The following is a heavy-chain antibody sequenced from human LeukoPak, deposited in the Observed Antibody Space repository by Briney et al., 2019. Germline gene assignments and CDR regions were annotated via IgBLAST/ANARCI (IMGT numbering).Heavy chain of an antibody. Sequence: SETLSLTCTVSGYSIRNGYNWGWIRLSPGKGLEWLGSIYQSGSTYDNPSLKSRVSLSIDTSKNQFSLKLSSVTAADTAVYYCARIPTVTFFDYWGQGTLVTVSS. CDR2: IYQSGST. V-gene: IGHV4-38-2*02. D-gene: IGHD4-17*01. CDR3: ARIPTVTFFDY. CDR1: GYSIRNGYN. J-gene: IGHJ4*02.